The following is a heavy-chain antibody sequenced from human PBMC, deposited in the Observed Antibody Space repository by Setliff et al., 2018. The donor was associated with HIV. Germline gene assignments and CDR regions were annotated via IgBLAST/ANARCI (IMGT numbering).Heavy chain of an antibody. CDR3: AGSRGYFVKAE. J-gene: IGHJ4*02. V-gene: IGHV3-21*01. CDR2: ISANSIYM. Sequence: PGGSLRLSCVASGFSISPYTLTWVRQVPGEGLEWVSSISANSIYMYYADSVKGRFTVARDNAKNSLYLQMNSLRGEDTAVYYCAGSRGYFVKAEWGQGTLVTVSS. CDR1: GFSISPYT. D-gene: IGHD3-22*01.